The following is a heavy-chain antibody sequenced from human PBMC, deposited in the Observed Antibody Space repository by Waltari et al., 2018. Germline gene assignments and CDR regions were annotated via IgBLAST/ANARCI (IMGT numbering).Heavy chain of an antibody. V-gene: IGHV3-33*01. CDR3: ARDLHSSSSRNY. Sequence: QVQLVESGGGVVQPGRSLRLSCAASGFTFSSHGMHWVRQAPGKGLEWVAVIWYDGSNKYYADSVKGRFTISRDNSKNTLYLQMNSLRAEDTAVYYCARDLHSSSSRNYWGQGTLVTVSS. CDR2: IWYDGSNK. J-gene: IGHJ4*02. CDR1: GFTFSSHG. D-gene: IGHD6-13*01.